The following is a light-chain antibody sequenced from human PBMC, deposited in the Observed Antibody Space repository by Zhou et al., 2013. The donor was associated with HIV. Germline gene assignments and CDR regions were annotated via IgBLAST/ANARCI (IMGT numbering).Light chain of an antibody. V-gene: IGKV1-13*02. J-gene: IGKJ2*01. CDR3: QQFNSYPRT. CDR1: QGISSA. CDR2: AAS. Sequence: AIQLTQSPSSLSASVGDRVTITCRASQGISSALAWYQQQSGKAPKLLIYAASSLESGVPSRFSGSGSGTDFTLTISSLQPEDFATYYCQQFNSYPRTFGQGTKLEIK.